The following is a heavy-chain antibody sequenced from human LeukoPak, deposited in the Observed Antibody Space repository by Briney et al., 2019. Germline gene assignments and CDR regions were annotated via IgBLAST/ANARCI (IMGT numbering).Heavy chain of an antibody. D-gene: IGHD3-22*01. CDR3: AREEGIDGSGYYYVLGY. Sequence: PGGSLRLSCAASGFTFDDYAMHWVRQAPGKGLEWVSGISWNSGSIGYADSVKGRFTISRDNAKNSLYLQMSSLRAEDTAVYYCAREEGIDGSGYYYVLGYWGQGALVTVSS. CDR2: ISWNSGSI. CDR1: GFTFDDYA. J-gene: IGHJ4*02. V-gene: IGHV3-9*01.